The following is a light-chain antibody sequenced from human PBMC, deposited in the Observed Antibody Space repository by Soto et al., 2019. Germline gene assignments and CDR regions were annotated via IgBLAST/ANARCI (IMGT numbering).Light chain of an antibody. Sequence: QSVLTQSPSASASLGASVKLTCTLSSRHSNYAIAWHQQQPEKGPRYLMKLSSDGSHSKGDGIPDRFSGSSSGAERYLTISILQSEDEADYYCQTWGSGLVVLGGGTQLTVL. CDR2: LSSDGSH. CDR3: QTWGSGLVV. V-gene: IGLV4-69*01. CDR1: SRHSNYA. J-gene: IGLJ2*01.